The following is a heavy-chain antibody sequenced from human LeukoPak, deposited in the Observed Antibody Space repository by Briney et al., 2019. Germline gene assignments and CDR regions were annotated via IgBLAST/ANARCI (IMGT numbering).Heavy chain of an antibody. V-gene: IGHV1-2*02. Sequence: ASVKVSCKASEYTFTGYYMHWVRQAPGQGLEWMGWINPNSGGTNYAQKFQGRVTITADESTSTAYMELSSLRSEDTAVYYCARDKMVRGVNYYYYYMDVWGKGTTVTISS. CDR3: ARDKMVRGVNYYYYYMDV. CDR2: INPNSGGT. CDR1: EYTFTGYY. D-gene: IGHD3-10*01. J-gene: IGHJ6*03.